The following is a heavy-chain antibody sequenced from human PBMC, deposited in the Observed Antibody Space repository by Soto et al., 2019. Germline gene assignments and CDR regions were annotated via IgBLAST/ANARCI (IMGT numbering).Heavy chain of an antibody. V-gene: IGHV1-46*03. CDR3: AIFIRSIAAQTDFDI. CDR2: INPSGGST. J-gene: IGHJ3*02. D-gene: IGHD6-6*01. CDR1: GYTFTSYY. Sequence: ASVKVSCKASGYTFTSYYMHWVRQAPGQGLEWMGIINPSGGSTSYAQKFQGRVTMTRDTSTSTVYMKLSSLRSEDTAVYYCAIFIRSIAAQTDFDIWGQGTMVTVSS.